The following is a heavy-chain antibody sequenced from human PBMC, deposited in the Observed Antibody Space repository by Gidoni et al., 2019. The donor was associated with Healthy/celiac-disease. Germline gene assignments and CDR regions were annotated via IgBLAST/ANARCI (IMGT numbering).Heavy chain of an antibody. CDR1: GGSISSGDYY. D-gene: IGHD6-13*01. CDR2: IYYSGST. J-gene: IGHJ4*02. Sequence: QVQLQASGPGLVKPSQTLSLTCPVSGGSISSGDYYGSGIRQPPGKGLEWIGYIYYSGSTYYNPSLKSRVIISVDTSKNQFSLKLSSVTAADTAVYYCAREGIAAAGIDYWGQGTLVTVSS. V-gene: IGHV4-30-4*01. CDR3: AREGIAAAGIDY.